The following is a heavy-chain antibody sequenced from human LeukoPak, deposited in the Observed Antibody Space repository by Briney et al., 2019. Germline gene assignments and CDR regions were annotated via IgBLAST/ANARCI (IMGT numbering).Heavy chain of an antibody. J-gene: IGHJ4*02. Sequence: SVKVSSEAAGGTSTSYAISWGRQAPGQGLEWRGGIIPIFGTTNYAQKFQGRVTITADESTSTAYMELSSLRSEDTAVYYCARDARDDYDGSGSYSGYWGRGTLVTVSS. CDR1: GGTSTSYA. V-gene: IGHV1-69*13. CDR2: IIPIFGTT. D-gene: IGHD3-10*01. CDR3: ARDARDDYDGSGSYSGY.